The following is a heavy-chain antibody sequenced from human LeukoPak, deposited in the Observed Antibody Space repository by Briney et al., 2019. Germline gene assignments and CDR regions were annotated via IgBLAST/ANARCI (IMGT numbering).Heavy chain of an antibody. J-gene: IGHJ4*02. CDR1: GFTFSSYW. V-gene: IGHV3-74*01. CDR3: AGSYGGNVHVDY. CDR2: INSDGTSA. D-gene: IGHD4-23*01. Sequence: GGSLRLSCVASGFTFSSYWMHWVRQAPGKGLVWVSRINSDGTSATYADSVRGRFTISRDNARNTLYLQMNSLRAEDTAVYYCAGSYGGNVHVDYWGQGNLVTVSS.